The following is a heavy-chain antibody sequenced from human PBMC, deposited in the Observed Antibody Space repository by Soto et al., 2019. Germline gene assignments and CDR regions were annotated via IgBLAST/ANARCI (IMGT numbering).Heavy chain of an antibody. CDR3: ARDHYDILTGSGWFDP. Sequence: SGESLKISCAASGFNFSDYYMSWLRQAPGKGPEWLSYISSSSTYTNYADSVQGRFTISRDNAKNSLYLQMNDLRAGDTAVYYCARDHYDILTGSGWFDPWGQGTLVTVSS. CDR2: ISSSSTYT. D-gene: IGHD3-9*01. V-gene: IGHV3-11*06. J-gene: IGHJ5*02. CDR1: GFNFSDYY.